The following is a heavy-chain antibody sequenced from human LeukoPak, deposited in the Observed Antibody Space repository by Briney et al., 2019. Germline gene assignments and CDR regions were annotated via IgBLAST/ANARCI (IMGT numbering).Heavy chain of an antibody. D-gene: IGHD3-22*01. CDR1: GGTFSSYA. CDR3: ARDSSGYYGEGNFDY. CDR2: IIPIFGIA. J-gene: IGHJ4*02. Sequence: VASVKASCKASGGTFSSYAISWVRQAPGQGLEWMGRIIPIFGIANYAQKFQGRVTITADKSTSTAYMELSNLRSEDTAVYYCARDSSGYYGEGNFDYWGQGTLVTVSS. V-gene: IGHV1-69*04.